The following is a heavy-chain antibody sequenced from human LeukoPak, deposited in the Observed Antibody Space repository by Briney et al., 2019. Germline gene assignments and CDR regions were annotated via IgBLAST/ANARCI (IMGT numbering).Heavy chain of an antibody. CDR1: GYTFTGYY. J-gene: IGHJ5*02. V-gene: IGHV1-2*02. CDR3: ARKDPIVVVSAAISRSPGFDP. Sequence: ASVKVSCKASGYTFTGYYMHWVRQAPGQGLEGMGWINPNNGGTNYAQKFQGRVTMTRDTSISTAYMELTRLTSDDTAVYYCARKDPIVVVSAAISRSPGFDPWGQGTLVTVSS. D-gene: IGHD2-2*02. CDR2: INPNNGGT.